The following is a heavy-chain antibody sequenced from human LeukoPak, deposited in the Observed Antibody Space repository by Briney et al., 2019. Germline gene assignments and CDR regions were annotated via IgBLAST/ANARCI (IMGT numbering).Heavy chain of an antibody. V-gene: IGHV3-7*01. CDR1: GFTFSNYW. CDR3: ARGGSMYDK. CDR2: IKQDGSDK. J-gene: IGHJ4*02. Sequence: GGSLRLSCAASGFTFSNYWMSWVRQAPGKGLEWVANIKQDGSDKTYVDSVKGRFTISRDNAKNSLFLQMNSLRAEDTAVYYCARGGSMYDKWGQGILVAASS. D-gene: IGHD2-2*01.